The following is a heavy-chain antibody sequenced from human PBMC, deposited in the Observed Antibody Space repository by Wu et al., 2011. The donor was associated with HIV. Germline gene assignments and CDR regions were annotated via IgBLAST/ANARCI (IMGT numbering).Heavy chain of an antibody. CDR1: TFSSYV. Sequence: TFSSYVISWVRQAPGTRALSGMGGSHPYLWYSKLRTEIQGRVTITTDASTGTAYMELSSLRPEDTAMYYCARSAYSSSRWNHYYGLDVWGQGTTVTVSS. V-gene: IGHV1-69*05. CDR3: ARSAYSSSRWNHYYGLDV. D-gene: IGHD6-13*01. CDR2: SHPYLWYS. J-gene: IGHJ6*01.